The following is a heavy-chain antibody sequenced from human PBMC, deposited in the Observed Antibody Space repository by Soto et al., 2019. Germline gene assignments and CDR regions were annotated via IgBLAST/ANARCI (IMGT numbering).Heavy chain of an antibody. CDR1: GFTFSSYA. CDR3: AKDKSRGITVTADY. D-gene: IGHD2-21*02. V-gene: IGHV3-23*01. J-gene: IGHJ4*02. CDR2: ISVSGDIT. Sequence: VQLLESGGALVQPGGSLRLSCAASGFTFSSYAMSWVRQAPGKGLEWVSAISVSGDITYYADSVKGRFSISRDNSKATMYLQMNSLRAEDTAIYYCAKDKSRGITVTADYWGQGTLVTVSS.